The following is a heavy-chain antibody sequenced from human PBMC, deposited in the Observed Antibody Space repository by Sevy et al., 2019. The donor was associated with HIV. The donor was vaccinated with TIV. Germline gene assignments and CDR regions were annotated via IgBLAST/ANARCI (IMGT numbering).Heavy chain of an antibody. D-gene: IGHD6-19*01. CDR2: ISGSDHTI. CDR1: GFTFSDFY. Sequence: GGSLRLSCAASGFTFSDFYMSWIRQAPGKGLEWISYISGSDHTIYYADSVKGRFTISRDNDKNSLYLQMNSLRAEDTAVYYCARESPSDWYLDSWGQGTLVTVSS. CDR3: ARESPSDWYLDS. V-gene: IGHV3-11*01. J-gene: IGHJ4*02.